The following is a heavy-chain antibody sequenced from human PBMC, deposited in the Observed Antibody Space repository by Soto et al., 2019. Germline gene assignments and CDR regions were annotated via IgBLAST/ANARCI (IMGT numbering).Heavy chain of an antibody. D-gene: IGHD2-2*01. CDR3: ASMSCSSTSCYLGNYGGGWFDP. CDR1: GYTFTSYG. CDR2: ISAYNGNT. V-gene: IGHV1-18*04. Sequence: QVPLVQSGAEVKKPGASVKVSCKASGYTFTSYGISWVRQAPGQGLEWMGWISAYNGNTNYAQKLQGRVTMTTDTSRSTGYMGLRSLRSDDTAVYYCASMSCSSTSCYLGNYGGGWFDPWGQGTLVTVSS. J-gene: IGHJ5*02.